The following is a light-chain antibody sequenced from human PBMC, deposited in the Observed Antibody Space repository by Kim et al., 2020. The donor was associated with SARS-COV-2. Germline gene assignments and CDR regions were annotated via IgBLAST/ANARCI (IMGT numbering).Light chain of an antibody. CDR1: QDISSW. CDR2: AAS. Sequence: DIQMTQSPSSVSASVGDRVTITCRASQDISSWLAWYQQKPGKAPKVLIYAASSLRSGVPSRFSGSGSGTDFTLTISNLQPEDFATYYCQQSNSLPRTLGQGTRLEI. CDR3: QQSNSLPRT. J-gene: IGKJ2*01. V-gene: IGKV1-12*01.